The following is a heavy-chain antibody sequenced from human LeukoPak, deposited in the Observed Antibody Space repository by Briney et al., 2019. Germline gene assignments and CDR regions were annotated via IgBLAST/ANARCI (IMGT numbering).Heavy chain of an antibody. J-gene: IGHJ4*02. V-gene: IGHV3-53*01. D-gene: IGHD1-26*01. CDR1: EFTVSSNY. CDR2: IYSGGST. CDR3: ARMGVGAMGF. Sequence: PGGSLRLSCAASEFTVSSNYMSWVRQAPGKGLEWVSVIYSGGSTYYADSGKGRFTISRDNSKNILYPQMNSLRAEGTAVYYCARMGVGAMGFWGQGTLVTVSS.